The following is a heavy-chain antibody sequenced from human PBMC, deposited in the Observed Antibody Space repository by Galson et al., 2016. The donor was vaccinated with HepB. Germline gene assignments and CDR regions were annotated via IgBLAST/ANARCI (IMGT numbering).Heavy chain of an antibody. CDR2: ISGSGGCT. CDR3: ARPRRWPQYYYGLDV. D-gene: IGHD5-24*01. J-gene: IGHJ6*02. CDR1: EFTFNNCP. V-gene: IGHV3-23*01. Sequence: SLRLSCAASEFTFNNCPLHWVRQAPGKGLEWVSTISGSGGCTYHADSVKGRFTISRDNSKNTLYLQMNSLRREDTAVYYCARPRRWPQYYYGLDVWGQGTTVTVSS.